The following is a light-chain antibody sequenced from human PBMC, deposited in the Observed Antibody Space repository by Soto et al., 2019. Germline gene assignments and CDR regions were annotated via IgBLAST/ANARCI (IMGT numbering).Light chain of an antibody. CDR1: SRDVGGYDF. J-gene: IGLJ7*01. V-gene: IGLV2-11*01. CDR3: SSYTDSGSFVV. CDR2: EVR. Sequence: QSALTQPRSVSGSPGQSVTISCTGTSRDVGGYDFVSWYQKHPGKAPRLMIYEVRNRPSGVSDRFSGSKSDNTASLTISGLQADDEAEYHCSSYTDSGSFVVFGGGTQLTVL.